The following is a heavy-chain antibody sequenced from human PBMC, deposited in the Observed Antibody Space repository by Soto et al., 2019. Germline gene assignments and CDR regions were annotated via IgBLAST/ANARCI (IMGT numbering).Heavy chain of an antibody. CDR1: GDSVSTNSAT. J-gene: IGHJ5*01. V-gene: IGHV6-1*01. CDR3: ARLIGNSWLDS. D-gene: IGHD2-8*01. CDR2: TYYRSKWYN. Sequence: SQALSLTCAISGDSVSTNSATSYWIRQSPSRGLEWLGRTYYRSKWYNDYAVSVKGRITINPDTSNNQLSLQLNSVTPDDTAVYYCARLIGNSWLDSWGQGTLVTVSS.